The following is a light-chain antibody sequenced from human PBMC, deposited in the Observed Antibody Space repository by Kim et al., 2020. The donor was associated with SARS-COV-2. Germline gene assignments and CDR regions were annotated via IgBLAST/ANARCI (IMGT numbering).Light chain of an antibody. CDR3: QQSYSDPYS. CDR2: AAS. J-gene: IGKJ2*03. CDR1: QSISRY. Sequence: SASVGDRVTITCRARQSISRYLNWYQHEPGKVPKLLIYAASNLQSGVPSRFSGSASGTDFTLTISSLQREDFATYYCQQSYSDPYSFGQGTKLEI. V-gene: IGKV1-39*01.